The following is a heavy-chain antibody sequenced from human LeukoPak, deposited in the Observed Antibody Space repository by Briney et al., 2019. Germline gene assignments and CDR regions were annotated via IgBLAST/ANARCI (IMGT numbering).Heavy chain of an antibody. CDR3: ARDLEFTMVRGVADWFDP. Sequence: PSETLSLTCTVSGGSISSYYWSWIRQPAGKGLEWIGRIYTSGSTNRNPSLKSRVTMSVDTSKNQFSLKLSSVTAADTAVYYCARDLEFTMVRGVADWFDPWGQGTLVTVSS. D-gene: IGHD3-10*01. J-gene: IGHJ5*02. V-gene: IGHV4-4*07. CDR1: GGSISSYY. CDR2: IYTSGST.